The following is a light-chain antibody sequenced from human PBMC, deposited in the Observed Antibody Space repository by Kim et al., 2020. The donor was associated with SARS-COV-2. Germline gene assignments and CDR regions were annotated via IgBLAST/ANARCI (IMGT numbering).Light chain of an antibody. CDR3: ASHGGYDYV. CDR1: RCDVGSYKY. CDR2: EVT. J-gene: IGLJ1*01. Sequence: GQSVHISCSGTRCDVGSYKYVSWYQHHPGKSPKLIIYEVTKRPSGVPDRFSGSMSGNTASLTVSGLQAEDEADYYCASHGGYDYVFGTGTKVTVL. V-gene: IGLV2-8*01.